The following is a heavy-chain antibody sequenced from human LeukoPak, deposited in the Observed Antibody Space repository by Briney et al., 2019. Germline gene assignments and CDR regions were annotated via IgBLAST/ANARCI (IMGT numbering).Heavy chain of an antibody. CDR1: GFTFSSYE. J-gene: IGHJ4*02. Sequence: GGSLRLSCAASGFTFSSYEMNWVRQAPGKGLEWVSYISSSGSTIYYADSVKGRFTISRDNAKNSLYLQMNSLRAEDTAVYYCARTKITMIVVALDYWGQGTLVTVSS. CDR3: ARTKITMIVVALDY. V-gene: IGHV3-48*03. D-gene: IGHD3-22*01. CDR2: ISSSGSTI.